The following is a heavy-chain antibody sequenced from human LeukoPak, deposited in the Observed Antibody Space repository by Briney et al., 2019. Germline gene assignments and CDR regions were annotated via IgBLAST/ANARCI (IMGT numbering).Heavy chain of an antibody. CDR3: AKDRTPWFGESPFDY. CDR2: ISGSGGST. CDR1: GFTFSSYA. J-gene: IGHJ4*02. D-gene: IGHD3-10*01. V-gene: IGHV3-23*01. Sequence: GGSLRLSCAASGFTFSSYAMSWVRQAPGKGLEWVSAISGSGGSTYYADSVKGRFTISRDNSKNTLYLQMNSLRAEDTAVYYCAKDRTPWFGESPFDYWGQGTLVTVSS.